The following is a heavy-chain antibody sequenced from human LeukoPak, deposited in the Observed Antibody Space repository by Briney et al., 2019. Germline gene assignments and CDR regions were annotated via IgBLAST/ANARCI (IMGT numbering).Heavy chain of an antibody. CDR3: ARVGLYCSSTSCHHDNWFDP. CDR2: ISAYNGNT. V-gene: IGHV1-18*01. CDR1: GGTFSSYA. D-gene: IGHD2-2*01. Sequence: ASVKASCKASGGTFSSYAISWVRQAPGQGLEWMGWISAYNGNTNYAQKLQGRVTMTTDTSTSTAYMELRSLRSDDTAVYYCARVGLYCSSTSCHHDNWFDPWGQGTLVTVSS. J-gene: IGHJ5*02.